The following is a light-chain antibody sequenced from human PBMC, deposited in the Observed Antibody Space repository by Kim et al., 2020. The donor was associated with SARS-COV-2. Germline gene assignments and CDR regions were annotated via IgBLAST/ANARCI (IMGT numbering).Light chain of an antibody. V-gene: IGKV3-15*01. CDR3: QQYNRWPPLT. J-gene: IGKJ4*01. CDR1: QSVSSN. Sequence: VSAGERATLSCRASQSVSSNLAWYQQKPGQAPRLLIFGASTRATGIPARFSGSGSGTEFTLTITSLQSEDCALYYCQQYNRWPPLTFGGGTKLEIK. CDR2: GAS.